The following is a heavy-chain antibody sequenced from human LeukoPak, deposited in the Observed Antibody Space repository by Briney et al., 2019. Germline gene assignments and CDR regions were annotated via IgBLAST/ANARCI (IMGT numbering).Heavy chain of an antibody. CDR3: ARDYYDSSGYPYFDY. Sequence: PGGSLRLSCAASGFTFSSYGMHWVCQAPGKGLEWVAVIWYDGSNKYYADSVKGRFTISRDNSKNTLYLQMNSLRAEDTAVYYCARDYYDSSGYPYFDYWGQGTLVTVSS. D-gene: IGHD3-22*01. CDR2: IWYDGSNK. V-gene: IGHV3-33*01. J-gene: IGHJ4*02. CDR1: GFTFSSYG.